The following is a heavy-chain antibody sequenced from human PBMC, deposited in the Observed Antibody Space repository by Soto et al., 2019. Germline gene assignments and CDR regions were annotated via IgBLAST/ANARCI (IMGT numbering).Heavy chain of an antibody. J-gene: IGHJ6*02. CDR2: IYYSGST. CDR1: GCSISSYY. V-gene: IGHV4-59*12. CDR3: ARVTGRYYYGMDV. Sequence: SETRSLTCTVSGCSISSYYWTGIRQSPGKGLEWIGYIYYSGSTNYNPSLKSRVTISVDTSKNQFSLKLSSVTAADTAVYYCARVTGRYYYGMDVWGQGTTVTVSS.